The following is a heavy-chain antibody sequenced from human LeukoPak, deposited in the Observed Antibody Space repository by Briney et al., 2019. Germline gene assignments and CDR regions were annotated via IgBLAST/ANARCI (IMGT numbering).Heavy chain of an antibody. Sequence: GGSLRLSCAASGFTFSSIAVSWVRQAPGKGLEWVSAIRSNGETVYNADSVKGRFTISRDNSRQTLFLQMSSLRVEDTATYYCAKGQELDDGVFDSWGQGTLVTVSS. CDR1: GFTFSSIA. D-gene: IGHD1-1*01. V-gene: IGHV3-23*01. CDR3: AKGQELDDGVFDS. CDR2: IRSNGETV. J-gene: IGHJ4*02.